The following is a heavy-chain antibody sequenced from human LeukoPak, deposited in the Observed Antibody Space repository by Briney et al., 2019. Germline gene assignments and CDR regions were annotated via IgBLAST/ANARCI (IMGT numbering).Heavy chain of an antibody. CDR1: RFTLDDYA. CDR3: AKGPRYYYDSSGLSNYYYGMDV. V-gene: IGHV3-43*02. CDR2: ISGDGGST. D-gene: IGHD3-22*01. Sequence: GGSLRLSCAPSRFTLDDYAMQCVRQAPGKGLEWVSLISGDGGSTYYADSVKGRFTISRDNSKNSLYLQMNSLRTEDTALYYCAKGPRYYYDSSGLSNYYYGMDVWGQGTTVTVSS. J-gene: IGHJ6*02.